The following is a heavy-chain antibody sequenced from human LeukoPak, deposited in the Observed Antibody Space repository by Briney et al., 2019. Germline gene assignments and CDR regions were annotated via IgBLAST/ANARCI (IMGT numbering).Heavy chain of an antibody. J-gene: IGHJ4*02. CDR2: IYHSGST. Sequence: SETLSLTCTVSGYSISSGYYWGWIRQPPGKGLEWIGSIYHSGSTYYNPSLKSRVIISVDKSKNQFSLKLSSVTAADTAVYYCTGNGYYSLEYWGQGTLVTVSS. CDR1: GYSISSGYY. CDR3: TGNGYYSLEY. V-gene: IGHV4-38-2*02. D-gene: IGHD3-3*01.